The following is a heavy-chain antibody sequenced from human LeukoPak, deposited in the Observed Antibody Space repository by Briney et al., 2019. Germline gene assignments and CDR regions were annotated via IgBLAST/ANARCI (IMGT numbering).Heavy chain of an antibody. D-gene: IGHD2-15*01. CDR2: INHSGST. CDR1: GGSFSGYY. J-gene: IGHJ6*02. V-gene: IGHV4-34*01. Sequence: PSETLSLTCAVYGGSFSGYYWSWIRQPPGKGLEWIGEINHSGSTNYNPSLKSRVTISVDTSKNQFSPKLSSVTAADTAVYYCAPLGYCSGGSCPSHYGMDVWGQGTTVTVSS. CDR3: APLGYCSGGSCPSHYGMDV.